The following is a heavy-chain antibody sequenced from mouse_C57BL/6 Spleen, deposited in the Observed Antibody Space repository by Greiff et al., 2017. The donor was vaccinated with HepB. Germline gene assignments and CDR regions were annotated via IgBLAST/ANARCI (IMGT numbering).Heavy chain of an antibody. CDR1: GFTFSSYA. Sequence: EVKVVESGGGLVKPGGSLKLSCAASGFTFSSYAMSWVRPTPEKRLEWVATISDGGSYTYYPDNVKGRFTISRDNAKNNLYLQMSHLKSEDTAMYYCARDTTVVAPGFAYWGQGTLVTVSA. CDR3: ARDTTVVAPGFAY. V-gene: IGHV5-4*01. CDR2: ISDGGSYT. D-gene: IGHD1-1*01. J-gene: IGHJ3*01.